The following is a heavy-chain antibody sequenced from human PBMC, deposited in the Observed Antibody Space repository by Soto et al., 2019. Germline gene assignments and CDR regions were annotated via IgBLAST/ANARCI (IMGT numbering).Heavy chain of an antibody. CDR2: IYYSGST. CDR3: ARGKGYSSSYYFDY. D-gene: IGHD6-6*01. CDR1: GVSISSYY. J-gene: IGHJ4*02. Sequence: SETLSLTCTVSGVSISSYYWSWIRQPPGKGLEWIGYIYYSGSTNYNPSLKSRVTISVDTSKNQFSLKLSSVTAADTAVYYCARGKGYSSSYYFDYWGQGTLVTVS. V-gene: IGHV4-59*01.